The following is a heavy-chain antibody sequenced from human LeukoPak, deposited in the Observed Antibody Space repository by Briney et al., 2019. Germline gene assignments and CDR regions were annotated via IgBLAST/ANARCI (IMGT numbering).Heavy chain of an antibody. CDR1: GGSFSGYY. CDR2: INHSGST. V-gene: IGHV4-34*01. CDR3: ARGRSNCSGGICPAGYFDY. D-gene: IGHD2-15*01. Sequence: PSETLSLTCAVYGGSFSGYYWSWIRQTPGKGLEWIGEINHSGSTNYNPSLKSRVTISVDTSKNQFSLKLSSVTAADTAVYYCARGRSNCSGGICPAGYFDYWGQGTLVTVSS. J-gene: IGHJ4*02.